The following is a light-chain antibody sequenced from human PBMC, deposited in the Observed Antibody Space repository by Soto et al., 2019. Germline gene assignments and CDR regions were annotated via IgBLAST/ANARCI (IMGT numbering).Light chain of an antibody. V-gene: IGKV1-39*01. CDR1: QSISRY. CDR2: AAS. CDR3: QQNYRATPWT. J-gene: IGKJ1*01. Sequence: DIQMTQTPSAMSASLGDRITITCRASQSISRYLNWYQHKPGKAPKLLINAASSLERGVPSRFSGGGSGTDFTLNISSLQPDDFATYYCQQNYRATPWTVGQGTKVDSK.